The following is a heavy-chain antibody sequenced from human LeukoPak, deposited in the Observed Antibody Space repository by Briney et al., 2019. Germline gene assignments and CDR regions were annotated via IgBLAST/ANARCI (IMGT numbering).Heavy chain of an antibody. V-gene: IGHV4-61*01. CDR3: ARRTYYYDSSGPSDAFDI. J-gene: IGHJ3*02. D-gene: IGHD3-22*01. CDR1: GYSISSGYY. Sequence: PSETLSLTCTVSGYSISSGYYWSWIRQPPGKGLEWIGYIYYSGSTNYNPSLKSRVTISVDTSKNQFSLKLSSVTAADTAVYYCARRTYYYDSSGPSDAFDIWGQGTMVTVSS. CDR2: IYYSGST.